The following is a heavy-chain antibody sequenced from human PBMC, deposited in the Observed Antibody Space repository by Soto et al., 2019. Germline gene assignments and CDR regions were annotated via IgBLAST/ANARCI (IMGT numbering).Heavy chain of an antibody. CDR2: ISYDGSNK. CDR1: GFTFSSYA. CDR3: ARDKRDLRFLEWSYYFDF. V-gene: IGHV3-30-3*01. Sequence: GGSLRLSWAASGFTFSSYAMRWVRQAPGKGLEWVAVISYDGSNKYYADSVKGRFTISRDNSKNTLYLQMNSLRAEDTAVYYCARDKRDLRFLEWSYYFDFWGQGTLVTVSS. D-gene: IGHD3-3*01. J-gene: IGHJ4*02.